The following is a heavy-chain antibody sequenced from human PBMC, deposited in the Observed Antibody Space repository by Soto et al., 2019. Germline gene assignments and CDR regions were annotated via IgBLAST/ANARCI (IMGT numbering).Heavy chain of an antibody. D-gene: IGHD5-18*01. J-gene: IGHJ4*02. CDR1: GGTFRSYA. CDR3: ARSPVKRGYSYGGPAY. CDR2: IIPIFGTA. V-gene: IGHV1-69*13. Sequence: ASVKVSCKASGGTFRSYAISWVRQAPGQGLEWMGGIIPIFGTANYAQKFQGRVTITADESTSTAYMELSSLRSEDTAVYYCARSPVKRGYSYGGPAYCDKGTLAPVSS.